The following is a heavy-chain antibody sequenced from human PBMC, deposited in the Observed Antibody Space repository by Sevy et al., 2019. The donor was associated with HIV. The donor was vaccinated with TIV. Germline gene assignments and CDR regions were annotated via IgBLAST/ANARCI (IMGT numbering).Heavy chain of an antibody. CDR1: GFTFDTYT. D-gene: IGHD3-22*01. V-gene: IGHV3-21*01. CDR3: AREASSPGYYDIAGYGDEAFDI. CDR2: ISFSSSYI. J-gene: IGHJ3*02. Sequence: GGSLRLSCAASGFTFDTYTMNWVRQAPGKGLEWVSSISFSSSYIYYADSVKGRFTISRDNAKSSLYLQMNSLRADDTAVYYCAREASSPGYYDIAGYGDEAFDIWGQGTMVTVSS.